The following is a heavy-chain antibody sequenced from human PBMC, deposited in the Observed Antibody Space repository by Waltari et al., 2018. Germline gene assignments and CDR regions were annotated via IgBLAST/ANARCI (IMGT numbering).Heavy chain of an antibody. J-gene: IGHJ4*02. D-gene: IGHD6-13*01. V-gene: IGHV3-66*02. Sequence: EVQLVESGGGLVQPGGSLRLSCAASGFTVSSNYMSWVRQAPGKGLEWVSVIYSGGSTYYADSVKGRFTISRDNSKNTLYLQMNSLRAEDTAVYYCASAAADSYYFDYWGQGTLVTVSS. CDR3: ASAAADSYYFDY. CDR1: GFTVSSNY. CDR2: IYSGGST.